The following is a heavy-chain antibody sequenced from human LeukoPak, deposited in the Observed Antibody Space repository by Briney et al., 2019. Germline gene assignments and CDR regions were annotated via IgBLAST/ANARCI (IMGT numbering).Heavy chain of an antibody. D-gene: IGHD3-22*01. CDR2: ITSSGRNM. J-gene: IGHJ4*02. V-gene: IGHV3-48*01. Sequence: PGGSLRLSCAASGFTFSSYWMSWVRQAPGKGLEWVSYITSSGRNMYYADSVRGRFTISRDNAKNSLYLQMNSLRGEDTAVYYCARAPGGTQASSGYFDYWGQGTLVTVSS. CDR3: ARAPGGTQASSGYFDY. CDR1: GFTFSSYW.